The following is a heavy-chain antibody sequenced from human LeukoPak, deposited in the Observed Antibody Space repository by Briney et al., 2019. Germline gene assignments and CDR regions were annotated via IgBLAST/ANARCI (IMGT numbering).Heavy chain of an antibody. CDR1: GYSSTSYR. D-gene: IGHD6-6*01. CDR3: AISIANWFDP. V-gene: IGHV5-10-1*01. Sequence: GESLKISCKGSGYSSTSYRISWVRQMPGKGLEWMGRIDPSDSYTNYSPSFQGHVTISADKSISTAYLQWSSLKASDTAMYYCAISIANWFDPWGQGTLVTVSS. CDR2: IDPSDSYT. J-gene: IGHJ5*02.